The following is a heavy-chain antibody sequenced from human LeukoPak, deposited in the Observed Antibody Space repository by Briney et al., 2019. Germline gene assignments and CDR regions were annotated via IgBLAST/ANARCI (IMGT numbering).Heavy chain of an antibody. V-gene: IGHV3-64*01. CDR2: ISSNGGST. J-gene: IGHJ4*02. Sequence: GGSLRLSCAPSGLTLSEYGMRWGRQAPGKGLEYVSTISSNGGSTYYANSVKGRFTVSRDNSKKTLYLPMGSLIADDMAAYYCARDSSSRPFDYWGQGTLVTVSS. CDR1: GLTLSEYG. CDR3: ARDSSSRPFDY. D-gene: IGHD6-19*01.